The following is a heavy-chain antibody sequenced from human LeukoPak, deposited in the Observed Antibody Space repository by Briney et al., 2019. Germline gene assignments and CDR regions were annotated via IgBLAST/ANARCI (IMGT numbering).Heavy chain of an antibody. J-gene: IGHJ3*02. CDR2: ISYDGSNK. Sequence: GGSLRFSCAASGFTFSSYAMHWVRQAPGKGLEWVAVISYDGSNKYYADSVKGRFTISRDNSKNTLYLQMNSLRAEDTAVYYCAGSGYYLDAFDIWGQGKMVTVSS. CDR3: AGSGYYLDAFDI. V-gene: IGHV3-30-3*01. D-gene: IGHD3-22*01. CDR1: GFTFSSYA.